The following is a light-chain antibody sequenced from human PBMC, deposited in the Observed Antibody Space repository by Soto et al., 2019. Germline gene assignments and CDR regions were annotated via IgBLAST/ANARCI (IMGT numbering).Light chain of an antibody. J-gene: IGKJ5*01. Sequence: EIVLTQSPATLSLSPGERATLSCRASQSVNNYLAWYQQKPGQAPRLLIYDVFNRATGIPARFSGSGSGTDFTLTIRSLEPEDFAVYYCQQYNNWPLTFGQGTRLEIK. CDR2: DVF. V-gene: IGKV3-11*01. CDR3: QQYNNWPLT. CDR1: QSVNNY.